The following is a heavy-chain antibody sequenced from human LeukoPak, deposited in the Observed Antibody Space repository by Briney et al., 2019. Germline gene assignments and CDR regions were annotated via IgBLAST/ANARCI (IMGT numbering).Heavy chain of an antibody. D-gene: IGHD3-10*01. CDR3: ARASQSMVRGVYFDY. J-gene: IGHJ4*02. CDR2: IKQDGSEK. CDR1: GFTFSSYW. V-gene: IGHV3-7*01. Sequence: GGSLRLSCAASGFTFSSYWMSWVRQAPGKGLERVANIKQDGSEKYYVDSVKGRFTICRDNAKNSLCLQMSSLRAEDMAVYYCARASQSMVRGVYFDYWGQGTLVTVSS.